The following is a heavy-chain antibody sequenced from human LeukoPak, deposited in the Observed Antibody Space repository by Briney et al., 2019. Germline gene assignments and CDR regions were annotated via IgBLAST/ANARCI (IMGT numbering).Heavy chain of an antibody. Sequence: SETLSLTCTVSGGSIRSGDYYWSWIRQPPGKGLEWIGYIYYSGSTYYNPSLKSRVTISVDTSKNQFSLKLSSVTAADTAVYYCARGIAAAGHHFDYWGQGTLVTVSS. CDR2: IYYSGST. V-gene: IGHV4-30-4*08. CDR1: GGSIRSGDYY. CDR3: ARGIAAAGHHFDY. J-gene: IGHJ4*02. D-gene: IGHD6-13*01.